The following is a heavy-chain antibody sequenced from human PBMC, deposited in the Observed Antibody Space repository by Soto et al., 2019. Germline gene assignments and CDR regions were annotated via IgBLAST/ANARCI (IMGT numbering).Heavy chain of an antibody. CDR2: IYYSGRT. Sequence: WTWIRQPPGKGLEYIGYIYYSGRTYYNPSLKSRVTISVDTSKNQFSLKLSSVTAADTAVYYCARGHLGITTTGTWYDFDYWGPGTLVTVSS. D-gene: IGHD2-15*01. J-gene: IGHJ4*02. CDR3: ARGHLGITTTGTWYDFDY. V-gene: IGHV4-59*01.